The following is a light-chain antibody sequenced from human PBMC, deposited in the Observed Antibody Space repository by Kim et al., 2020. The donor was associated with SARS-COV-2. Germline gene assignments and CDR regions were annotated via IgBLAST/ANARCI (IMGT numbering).Light chain of an antibody. CDR2: GAS. Sequence: ASVEDRVTITCRESQDIKNDLGWYQQNPGRAPKRLIYGASSLQSGVPSRFSGSGSGTEFTLTISSLQPEDFATYFCLQHNTYPFTFGQGTRLEIK. V-gene: IGKV1-17*01. J-gene: IGKJ5*01. CDR3: LQHNTYPFT. CDR1: QDIKND.